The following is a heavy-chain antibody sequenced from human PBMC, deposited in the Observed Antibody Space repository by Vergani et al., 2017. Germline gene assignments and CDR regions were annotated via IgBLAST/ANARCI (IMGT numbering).Heavy chain of an antibody. V-gene: IGHV1-69-2*01. D-gene: IGHD3-3*01. CDR1: GYTFTDYY. Sequence: EVQLVQSGAEVKKPGATVKISCKVSGYTFTDYYMHWVQQAPGKGLEWMGLVDPEDGETIYAEKFQGRVTITAETSTDTAYMELSSLRSEDTAVYYCATGSRTIFGVVTIRGGWFDPWGQGTLVTVSS. CDR2: VDPEDGET. J-gene: IGHJ5*02. CDR3: ATGSRTIFGVVTIRGGWFDP.